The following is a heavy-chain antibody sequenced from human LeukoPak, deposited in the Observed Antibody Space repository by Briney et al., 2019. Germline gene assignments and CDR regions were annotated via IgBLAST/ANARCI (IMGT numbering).Heavy chain of an antibody. D-gene: IGHD3-3*01. J-gene: IGHJ6*03. CDR2: ISYDGSNK. V-gene: IGHV3-30*04. CDR1: GFTFSSYT. CDR3: AKDPHRRDFWSGYYHYYMDV. Sequence: PGGSLRLSCAASGFTFSSYTMHWVRQAPGKGLEWVAVISYDGSNKYYADSVKGRFTISRDNSKNTLYLQMNSLRAEDTAVYYCAKDPHRRDFWSGYYHYYMDVWGKGTTVTVSS.